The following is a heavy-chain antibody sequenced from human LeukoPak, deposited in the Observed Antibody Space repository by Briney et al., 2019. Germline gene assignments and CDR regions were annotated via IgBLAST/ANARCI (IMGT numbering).Heavy chain of an antibody. D-gene: IGHD1-26*01. V-gene: IGHV3-33*01. CDR1: GLPFNTYG. Sequence: GGSLRLSCAVSGLPFNTYGMHWVRHAPGKGLEWVAVIWYDGSKKYYADSVKGRFTISRDNSKNILYLQMSSLSAEDTAVYYCATSSGGSDHDYFDYWGQGTLVTVSS. J-gene: IGHJ4*02. CDR3: ATSSGGSDHDYFDY. CDR2: IWYDGSKK.